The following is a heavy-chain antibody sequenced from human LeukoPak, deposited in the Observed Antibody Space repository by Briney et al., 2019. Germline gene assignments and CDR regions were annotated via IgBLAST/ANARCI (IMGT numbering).Heavy chain of an antibody. V-gene: IGHV3-66*01. CDR3: ARENGRGVISPYFDS. D-gene: IGHD3-10*01. CDR2: LYSGGRT. Sequence: GGSLRLSCAASGFTVNSIFTSWVRQAPGKGLEWISVLYSGGRTDYADSVKGRFTISRDNSKNMLYLQMNNLRPEDTAVYYCARENGRGVISPYFDSWGQGTLVTVSS. CDR1: GFTVNSIF. J-gene: IGHJ4*02.